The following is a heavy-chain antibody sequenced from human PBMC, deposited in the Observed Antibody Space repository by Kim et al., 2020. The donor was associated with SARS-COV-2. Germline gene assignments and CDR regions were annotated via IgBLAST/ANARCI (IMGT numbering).Heavy chain of an antibody. Sequence: SETLSLTCSVSGGSINSGAYYWGWVRQPPGKGLEWLATSYHTGKTFYRASLKNRVSMSMDPSNNQLSLRLGSLTAADTAIYFFARSVPVAGISYFD. CDR1: GGSINSGAYY. CDR3: ARSVPVAGISYFD. J-gene: IGHJ4*01. D-gene: IGHD6-19*01. V-gene: IGHV4-39*01. CDR2: SYHTGKT.